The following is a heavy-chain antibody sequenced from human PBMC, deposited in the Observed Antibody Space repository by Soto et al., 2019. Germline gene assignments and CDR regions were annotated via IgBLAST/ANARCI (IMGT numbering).Heavy chain of an antibody. V-gene: IGHV3-53*01. D-gene: IGHD4-4*01. Sequence: GGSLRLSCAASGFTVSSNYMSWVRRAPGKGLEKVKVIYSGDSTYYAVSVMGRFTISRDNSKNTLYLQMNSLRAEDTAVYYCARDLTTVSPHRRRSSYYYYGMDVWGQGTTVTVSS. CDR3: ARDLTTVSPHRRRSSYYYYGMDV. CDR2: IYSGDST. J-gene: IGHJ6*02. CDR1: GFTVSSNY.